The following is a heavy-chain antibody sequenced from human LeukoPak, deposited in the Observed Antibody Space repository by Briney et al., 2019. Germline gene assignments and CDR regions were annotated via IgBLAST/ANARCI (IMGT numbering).Heavy chain of an antibody. CDR2: ISYSGST. V-gene: IGHV4-59*12. Sequence: SETLSLTCTVSGGSISSYYWSWIRQPPGKGLEWIGYISYSGSTNFNPSLKSRVTISVDTSKNQFSLKLSSVTAADTAVYYCARGGSGEGYWGQGTLVTVSS. J-gene: IGHJ4*02. CDR1: GGSISSYY. CDR3: ARGGSGEGY. D-gene: IGHD3-10*01.